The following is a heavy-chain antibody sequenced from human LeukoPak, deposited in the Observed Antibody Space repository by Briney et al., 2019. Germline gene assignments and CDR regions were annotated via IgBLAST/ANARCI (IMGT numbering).Heavy chain of an antibody. CDR1: GFTFSSSV. D-gene: IGHD5-24*01. J-gene: IGHJ4*02. Sequence: GGSLRLSCAASGFTFSSSVMSWVRQAPEKGLEWVSTITASGAGTYYADSLKGRFTTSRDNAKNSQYLQMNSLRAEDTAVYYCARDTGYNTFDYWGQGTLVTVSS. CDR2: ITASGAGT. V-gene: IGHV3-23*01. CDR3: ARDTGYNTFDY.